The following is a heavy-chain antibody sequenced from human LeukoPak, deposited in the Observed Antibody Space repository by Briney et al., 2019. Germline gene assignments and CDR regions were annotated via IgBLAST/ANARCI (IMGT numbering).Heavy chain of an antibody. CDR2: ISAYNGNT. Sequence: ASVKVSCKASGYTFTSYGISWVRQAPGQGLEWMGRISAYNGNTNYAQKLQGRVTMTTDTSTSTAYMELRSLRSDDTAVYYCARGYCSSTSCVFFDYWGQGTLVTVSS. D-gene: IGHD2-2*01. CDR3: ARGYCSSTSCVFFDY. V-gene: IGHV1-18*01. J-gene: IGHJ4*02. CDR1: GYTFTSYG.